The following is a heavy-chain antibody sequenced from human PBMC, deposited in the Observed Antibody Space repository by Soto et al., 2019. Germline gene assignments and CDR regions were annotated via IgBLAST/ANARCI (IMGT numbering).Heavy chain of an antibody. CDR2: INPNSGGT. J-gene: IGHJ6*02. Sequence: AASVKVSCKASGYTFTGYYMHWVRQAPGQGLEWMGWINPNSGGTNYAQKFQGWVTMTRDTSISTAYMELSRLRSDDTAVYYCARQQLVWTYYGMDVWGQGTTVSVSS. V-gene: IGHV1-2*04. D-gene: IGHD6-6*01. CDR3: ARQQLVWTYYGMDV. CDR1: GYTFTGYY.